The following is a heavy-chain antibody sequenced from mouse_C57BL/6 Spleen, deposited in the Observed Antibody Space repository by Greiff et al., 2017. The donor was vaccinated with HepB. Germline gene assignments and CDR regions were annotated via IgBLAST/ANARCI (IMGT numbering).Heavy chain of an antibody. CDR2: IWSDGST. J-gene: IGHJ4*01. D-gene: IGHD1-1*01. CDR3: ARHASITTVVGAMDY. CDR1: GFSLTSYG. V-gene: IGHV2-6-1*01. Sequence: VMLVESGPGLVAPSQRLSITCTVSGFSLTSYGVHWVRQPPGKGLEWLVVIWSDGSTTYNSALKSRLSISKDNSKSQVFLKMNSLQTDDTAMYYCARHASITTVVGAMDYWGQGTSVTVSS.